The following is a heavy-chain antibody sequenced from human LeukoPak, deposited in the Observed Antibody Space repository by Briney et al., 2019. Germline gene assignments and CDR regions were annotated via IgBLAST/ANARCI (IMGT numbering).Heavy chain of an antibody. J-gene: IGHJ4*02. CDR1: GYTFTSYG. CDR2: ISAYNGNT. CDR3: ARANAPRGYDILTGYSPTGDY. D-gene: IGHD3-9*01. Sequence: ASAKVSCKASGYTFTSYGISWVRQAPGQGLEWMGWISAYNGNTNYAQKLQGRVTMTTDTSTSTAYMELRSLRSDDTAVYYCARANAPRGYDILTGYSPTGDYWGQGTLVTVSS. V-gene: IGHV1-18*01.